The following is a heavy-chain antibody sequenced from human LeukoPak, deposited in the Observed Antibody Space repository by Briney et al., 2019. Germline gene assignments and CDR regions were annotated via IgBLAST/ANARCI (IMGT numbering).Heavy chain of an antibody. CDR1: GYTFTGYY. D-gene: IGHD5-12*01. CDR2: INPNSGGT. V-gene: IGHV1-2*02. J-gene: IGHJ5*02. CDR3: ARDLGYGRKENRFDP. Sequence: ASVKVSCKASGYTFTGYYMHWVRQAPGQGLEWMGWINPNSGGTNYAQKFQGRVTMTRDTSISTAYMELSRLRSDDTAVYYCARDLGYGRKENRFDPWGQGTLVTVSS.